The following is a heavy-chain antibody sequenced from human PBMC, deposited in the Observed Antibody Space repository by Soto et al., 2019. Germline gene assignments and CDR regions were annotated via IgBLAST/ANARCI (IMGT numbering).Heavy chain of an antibody. CDR3: ARDLSGSYEDMDV. Sequence: SQTLSLPCAISGDSVSSNSSACNSIRQSPSRGLEWLGRTYYRSKLYNDYAVSVKSRITINPDTSKNQFSLQLNSVTPEDTAVYYCARDLSGSYEDMDVWGQGTTVTVSS. J-gene: IGHJ6*02. CDR1: GDSVSSNSSA. D-gene: IGHD1-26*01. CDR2: TYYRSKLYN. V-gene: IGHV6-1*01.